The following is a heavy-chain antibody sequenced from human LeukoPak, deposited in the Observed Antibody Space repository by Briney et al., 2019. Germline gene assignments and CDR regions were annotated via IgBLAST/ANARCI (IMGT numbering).Heavy chain of an antibody. Sequence: EASVKVSCKASGYTFTSYDINWVRQATGQGLEWMGWMNPNSGNTGYAQKFQGRVTITRNTSISTAYMELSSLRSEDTAVYYCARVHSRNWFDPWGQGTLVTVSS. J-gene: IGHJ5*02. V-gene: IGHV1-8*03. CDR1: GYTFTSYD. CDR3: ARVHSRNWFDP. D-gene: IGHD2-21*01. CDR2: MNPNSGNT.